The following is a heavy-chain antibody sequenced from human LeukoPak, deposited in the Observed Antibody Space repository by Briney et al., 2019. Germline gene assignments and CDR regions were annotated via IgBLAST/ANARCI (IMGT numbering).Heavy chain of an antibody. CDR2: INSDGSST. CDR1: GFTFSSYW. J-gene: IGHJ6*03. CDR3: AKSVFDSSGDPYMDV. V-gene: IGHV3-74*01. Sequence: PGGSLRLSCAASGFTFSSYWMHWVRQAPGKGLVWVSRINSDGSSTSYADSVKGRFTISRDNAKNTLYLQMNSLRAEDTAVYYCAKSVFDSSGDPYMDVWGKGTTVTISS. D-gene: IGHD3-22*01.